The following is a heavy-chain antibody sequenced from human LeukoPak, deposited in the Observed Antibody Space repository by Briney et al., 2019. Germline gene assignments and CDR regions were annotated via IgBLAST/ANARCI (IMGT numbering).Heavy chain of an antibody. CDR1: GGSISSSSYY. Sequence: PSETLSLTCTVSGGSISSSSYYWGWIRRPPGKGLEWIGSIYYSGSTYYNPSLKSRVTISVDTSKNQFSLKLSSVTAADTAVYYCASEKLGHIVVVVAASDAFDIWGQGTMVTVSS. CDR2: IYYSGST. V-gene: IGHV4-39*01. D-gene: IGHD2-15*01. CDR3: ASEKLGHIVVVVAASDAFDI. J-gene: IGHJ3*02.